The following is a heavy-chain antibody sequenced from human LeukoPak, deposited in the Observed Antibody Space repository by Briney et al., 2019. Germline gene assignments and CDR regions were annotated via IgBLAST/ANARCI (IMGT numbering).Heavy chain of an antibody. J-gene: IGHJ4*02. CDR1: GFTFSSYA. CDR3: AKGGYSSSWYGYFDY. V-gene: IGHV3-23*01. CDR2: ISGSGGST. D-gene: IGHD6-13*01. Sequence: GGSLRLSRAASGFTFSSYAMSWVRQAPGKGLEWVSAISGSGGSTYYADSVKGRFTISRDNSKNTLYLQMNSLRAEDTAVYYCAKGGYSSSWYGYFDYWGQGTLVTVSS.